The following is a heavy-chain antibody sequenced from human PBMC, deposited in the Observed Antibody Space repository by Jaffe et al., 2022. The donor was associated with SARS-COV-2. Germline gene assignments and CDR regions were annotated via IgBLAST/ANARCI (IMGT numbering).Heavy chain of an antibody. CDR1: GFTFSNAW. CDR2: IKSKTDGGTT. J-gene: IGHJ6*02. Sequence: EVQLVESGGGLVKPGGSLRLSCAASGFTFSNAWMSWVRQAPGKGLEWVGRIKSKTDGGTTDYAAPVKGRFTISRDDSKNTLYLQMNSLKTEDTAVYYCTTDTAIVGAYYYYYGMDVWGQGTTVTVSS. CDR3: TTDTAIVGAYYYYYGMDV. D-gene: IGHD1-26*01. V-gene: IGHV3-15*01.